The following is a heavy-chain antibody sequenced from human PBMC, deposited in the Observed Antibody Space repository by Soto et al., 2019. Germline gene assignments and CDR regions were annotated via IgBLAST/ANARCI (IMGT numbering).Heavy chain of an antibody. CDR1: GFTVSSNY. Sequence: GGSLRLSCAASGFTVSSNYMSWVRQAPGKGLEWVSVIYSGGSTYYADSVKGRFTISRDNSKNTLYLQMNSLRAEDTAVYYCARAGMGAAADGLHFDYWGQGTLVTVSS. J-gene: IGHJ4*02. D-gene: IGHD6-13*01. CDR3: ARAGMGAAADGLHFDY. V-gene: IGHV3-66*01. CDR2: IYSGGST.